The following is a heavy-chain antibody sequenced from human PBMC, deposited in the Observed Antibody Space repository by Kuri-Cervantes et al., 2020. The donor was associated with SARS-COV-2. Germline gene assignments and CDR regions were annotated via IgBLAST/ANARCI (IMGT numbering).Heavy chain of an antibody. D-gene: IGHD3-22*01. Sequence: GESLKISCAASGFTFSDYYMSWIRQAPGKGLEWVSYISSSGSTIYYADSVKGRFTISRDNAKNSLYLQMNSLRAEDTAVYYCARAGDITMIVEYCFDYWGQGTLVTVSS. CDR1: GFTFSDYY. J-gene: IGHJ4*02. CDR3: ARAGDITMIVEYCFDY. V-gene: IGHV3-11*04. CDR2: ISSSGSTI.